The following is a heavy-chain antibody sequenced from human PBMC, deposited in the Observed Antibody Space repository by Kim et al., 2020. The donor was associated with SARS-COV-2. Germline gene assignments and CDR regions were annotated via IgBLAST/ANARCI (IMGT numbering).Heavy chain of an antibody. Sequence: GGSLRLSCAASGFTFSSYSMNWVRQAPGKGLEWVSSISSSSSYIYYADSVKGRFTISRDNAKNSLYLQMNSLRAEDTAVYYCARAEGGTGDSSGYYYPFDDWGQGTLVTVSS. CDR1: GFTFSSYS. V-gene: IGHV3-21*01. CDR2: ISSSSSYI. CDR3: ARAEGGTGDSSGYYYPFDD. J-gene: IGHJ4*02. D-gene: IGHD3-22*01.